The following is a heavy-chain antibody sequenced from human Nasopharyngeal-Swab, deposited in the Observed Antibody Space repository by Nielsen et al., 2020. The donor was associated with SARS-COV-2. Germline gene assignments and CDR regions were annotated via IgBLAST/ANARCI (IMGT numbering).Heavy chain of an antibody. CDR2: INHNSGGT. Sequence: ASVKVSCKASGYTFTGYYMHWVRQAPGQGLEWMGWINHNSGGTKYAQKFQGWVTMTRDTSISTAYMELSRLRSDDTAVYYCTRGYSSGWYQDAFDIWGQGTMVTVSS. J-gene: IGHJ3*02. D-gene: IGHD6-19*01. CDR1: GYTFTGYY. CDR3: TRGYSSGWYQDAFDI. V-gene: IGHV1-2*04.